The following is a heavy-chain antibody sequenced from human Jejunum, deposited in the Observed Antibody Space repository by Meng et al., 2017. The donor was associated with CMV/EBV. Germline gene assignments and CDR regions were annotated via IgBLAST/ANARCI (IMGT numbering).Heavy chain of an antibody. J-gene: IGHJ4*02. D-gene: IGHD4-11*01. CDR1: GFSLRAYA. Sequence: SGFSLRAYALHWVRQAPGKGLGWVSGSSWDSVHIGYADSVKGRFTISRDNGKNSLFLQMNSLRPEDTGLYYCARQTDYSNAIDYWGQGTLVTVSS. CDR2: SSWDSVHI. V-gene: IGHV3-9*01. CDR3: ARQTDYSNAIDY.